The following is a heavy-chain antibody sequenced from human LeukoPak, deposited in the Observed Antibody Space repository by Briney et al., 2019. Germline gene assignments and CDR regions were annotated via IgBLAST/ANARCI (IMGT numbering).Heavy chain of an antibody. CDR1: GGSISSSSYY. V-gene: IGHV4-39*01. D-gene: IGHD3-3*01. Sequence: SETLSLTCTVSGGSISSSSYYWCWIRQPPGKGLEWIGSIYYSGSTYHNPSLKSRVTISVDTSKNQFSLKLSSVTAADTAVYYCARRTYYDFWSKRPPFDYWGQGTLVTVSS. J-gene: IGHJ4*02. CDR2: IYYSGST. CDR3: ARRTYYDFWSKRPPFDY.